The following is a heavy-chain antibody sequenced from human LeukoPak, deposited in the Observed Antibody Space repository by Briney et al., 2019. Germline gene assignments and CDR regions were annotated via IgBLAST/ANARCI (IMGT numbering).Heavy chain of an antibody. CDR1: GFTFSSYA. CDR2: ISGSGGST. J-gene: IGHJ4*02. CDR3: AKDVHRSSWYYYFDY. Sequence: GGSLRLSCVASGFTFSSYAMSWVRQAPGKGLEWVSAISGSGGSTYYADSVKGRFTISRDNSKNTLYLQMNSLRAEDTAVYYCAKDVHRSSWYYYFDYWGQGTLVTVSS. V-gene: IGHV3-23*01. D-gene: IGHD6-13*01.